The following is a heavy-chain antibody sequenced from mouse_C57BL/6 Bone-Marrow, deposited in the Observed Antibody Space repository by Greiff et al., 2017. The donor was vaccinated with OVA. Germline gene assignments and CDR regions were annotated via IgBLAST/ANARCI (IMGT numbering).Heavy chain of an antibody. Sequence: QVQLQQPGAELVKPGASVKVSCKASGYTFTSYWMHWVKQRPGQGLEWIGRIHPSDSDTNYNQKFKGKATLTVDKSSSTAYMQLSSLTSEDSAVYYCAILDGYLKWFAYWGQGTLVTVSA. CDR3: AILDGYLKWFAY. V-gene: IGHV1-74*01. CDR2: IHPSDSDT. J-gene: IGHJ3*01. CDR1: GYTFTSYW. D-gene: IGHD2-3*01.